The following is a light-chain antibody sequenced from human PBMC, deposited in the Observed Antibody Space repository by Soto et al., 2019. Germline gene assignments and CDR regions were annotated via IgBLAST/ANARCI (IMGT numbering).Light chain of an antibody. Sequence: EIVLTQSPGTLSFSPGERVTLSCRASQRISTNLAWYQHKRGQAPRLLIYGASTRATGIPARFSGSGSETEFTLTITSLQSEDFAVYYCQQYGSSPWTFGQGTKVDIK. CDR2: GAS. J-gene: IGKJ1*01. CDR1: QRISTN. V-gene: IGKV3-20*01. CDR3: QQYGSSPWT.